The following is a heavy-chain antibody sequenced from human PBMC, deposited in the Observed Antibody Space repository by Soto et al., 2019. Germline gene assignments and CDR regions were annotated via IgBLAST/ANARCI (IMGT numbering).Heavy chain of an antibody. D-gene: IGHD5-12*01. J-gene: IGHJ6*03. Sequence: QVQLQESGPGLVKPSETLSLTCTVSGGSISSYYWSWIRQPPGKGLEWIGYIYYSGSTNYNPSLKSRVTISVDTSKNQFSLKLSSVTAADTAVYYCARGGVYSGYDYTMDYYYYYMDVWGKGTTVTVSS. CDR2: IYYSGST. V-gene: IGHV4-59*01. CDR3: ARGGVYSGYDYTMDYYYYYMDV. CDR1: GGSISSYY.